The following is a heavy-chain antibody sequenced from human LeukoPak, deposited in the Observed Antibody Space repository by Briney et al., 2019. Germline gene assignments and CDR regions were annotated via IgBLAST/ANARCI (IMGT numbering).Heavy chain of an antibody. CDR2: ISSSGSTI. CDR3: ARDIIYYYYMDV. V-gene: IGHV3-11*01. Sequence: PGGSLRLSCAASGFTFSDYYMSWIRQAPGKGLEWVSYISSSGSTIYYADSVKGRFTISRDNAKNSLYLQMNSLRAEDTAVYYSARDIIYYYYMDVWGKGTTVTVSS. D-gene: IGHD1-14*01. J-gene: IGHJ6*03. CDR1: GFTFSDYY.